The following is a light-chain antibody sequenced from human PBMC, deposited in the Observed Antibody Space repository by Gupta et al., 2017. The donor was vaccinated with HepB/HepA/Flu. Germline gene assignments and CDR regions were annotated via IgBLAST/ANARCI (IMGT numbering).Light chain of an antibody. CDR2: AVS. CDR1: QDIRYY. Sequence: DIQLTQSPTALSASVGDRVTISCQASQDIRYYLNWYQQKPGKAPKLLIYAVSNLTTGVPSRFTGSGSGTDLTFTISRLQAEDMATYFCQQYGNPILTFGGGTKVEFE. J-gene: IGKJ4*01. CDR3: QQYGNPILT. V-gene: IGKV1-33*01.